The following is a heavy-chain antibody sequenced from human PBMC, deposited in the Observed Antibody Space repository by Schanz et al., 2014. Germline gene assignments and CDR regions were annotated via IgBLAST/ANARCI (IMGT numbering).Heavy chain of an antibody. V-gene: IGHV1-18*01. CDR1: GYTFNNHG. CDR3: VRDAGWAFGDYHDMDV. Sequence: QVQLVQSGGEVKKPGASATVSCKASGYTFNNHGISWVRQAPGQGLEWMGWISVYHGHTNYAEKVHGRVTMTTDTSTSTAYMELRILISDDTAVYYCVRDAGWAFGDYHDMDVWGQGTSVTVSS. J-gene: IGHJ6*02. D-gene: IGHD3-10*01. CDR2: ISVYHGHT.